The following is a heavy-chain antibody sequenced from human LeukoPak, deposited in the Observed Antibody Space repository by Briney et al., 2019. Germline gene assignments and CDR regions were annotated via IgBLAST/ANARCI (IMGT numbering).Heavy chain of an antibody. V-gene: IGHV3-23*01. D-gene: IGHD6-19*01. CDR1: GFTFSSYA. Sequence: GSLVLSCAASGFTFSSYAMSWVREAPGKGLEGVSAISGSGGSTYYADSVKGRFTISRDNSKNTLYLQMNSLRAEDTAVYYCAKEVFYSSGWYDGWGQGTLVTVSS. CDR3: AKEVFYSSGWYDG. J-gene: IGHJ5*02. CDR2: ISGSGGST.